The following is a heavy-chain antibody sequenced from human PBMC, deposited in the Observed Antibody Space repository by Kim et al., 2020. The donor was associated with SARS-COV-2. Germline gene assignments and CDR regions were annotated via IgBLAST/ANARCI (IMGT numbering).Heavy chain of an antibody. Sequence: DSVKGRFTISRDNSKNTLYLQMNSLRAEDTAVYYCARGWPDGYTYDAFDIWGQGTMVTVSS. J-gene: IGHJ3*02. CDR3: ARGWPDGYTYDAFDI. D-gene: IGHD5-12*01. V-gene: IGHV3-66*01.